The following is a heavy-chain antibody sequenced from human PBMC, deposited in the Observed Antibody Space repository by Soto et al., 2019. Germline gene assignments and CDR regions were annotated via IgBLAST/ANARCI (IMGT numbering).Heavy chain of an antibody. D-gene: IGHD3-9*01. CDR2: IFYSGST. CDR1: GGSISSSSHY. J-gene: IGHJ4*02. V-gene: IGHV4-39*01. CDR3: ARRESYDILTGYYHFDY. Sequence: PSETLSLTCSVSGGSISSSSHYWGWIRQPPGKGLEWIGNIFYSGSTYYNPSLKSRVTISVDTSKNQFSLKLSSVTAADTAVYYCARRESYDILTGYYHFDYWGQGTLVTVSS.